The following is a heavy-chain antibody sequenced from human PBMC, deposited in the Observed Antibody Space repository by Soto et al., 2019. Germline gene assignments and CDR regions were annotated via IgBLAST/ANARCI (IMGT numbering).Heavy chain of an antibody. CDR1: GGSISSYY. Sequence: SETLSLTCTVSGGSISSYYWSWIRQPPGKGLEWIGYIYYSGSTNYNPSLKSRVTISVDTSKNQFSLKPSSVTAADTAVYYCARGGLLRWFDPWGQGTLVTVSS. CDR3: ARGGLLRWFDP. J-gene: IGHJ5*02. D-gene: IGHD3-10*01. V-gene: IGHV4-59*01. CDR2: IYYSGST.